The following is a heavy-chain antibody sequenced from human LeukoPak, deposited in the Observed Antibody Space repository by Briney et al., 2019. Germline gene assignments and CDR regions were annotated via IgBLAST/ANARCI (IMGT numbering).Heavy chain of an antibody. D-gene: IGHD2-2*01. J-gene: IGHJ4*02. CDR2: FHPEDGET. CDR3: TTGKIYCSTTSCSDDY. Sequence: ASVKVSCMVSGDTLTALSMHWVRQAPGKGLEWIGAFHPEDGETIYAQKFQGRVTMTEDTSTDTAYMELSSLRSDDTAVYCTTGKIYCSTTSCSDDYWGQGTLVTVSS. V-gene: IGHV1-24*01. CDR1: GDTLTALS.